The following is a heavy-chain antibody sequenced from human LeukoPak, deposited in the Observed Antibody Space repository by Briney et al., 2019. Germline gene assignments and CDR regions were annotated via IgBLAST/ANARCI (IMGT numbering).Heavy chain of an antibody. Sequence: SVKVSCKASGGTFSSYAISWVRQAPGQGLEWMGRIIPIFGTANYAQKFQGRVTITTDESTSTAYMELSSLRSEDTAVYYCVQVDTAVVTVDYWGQGTLVTVSS. V-gene: IGHV1-69*05. CDR1: GGTFSSYA. CDR3: VQVDTAVVTVDY. CDR2: IIPIFGTA. D-gene: IGHD5-18*01. J-gene: IGHJ4*02.